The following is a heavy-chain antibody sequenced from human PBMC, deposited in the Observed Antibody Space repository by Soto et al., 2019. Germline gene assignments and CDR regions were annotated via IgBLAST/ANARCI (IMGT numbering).Heavy chain of an antibody. CDR2: IKGDGSVK. J-gene: IGHJ3*02. CDR3: ARDSNIEMDGTWYDIFDI. Sequence: PGGSLRLSCTASGSTFSTYWMTWVRQAPGKGLEWVANIKGDGSVKYFLDSVEGRLTISRDNAKNSVYLQMNSLRAEDTAVYYCARDSNIEMDGTWYDIFDIWGQRTTVPVSS. CDR1: GSTFSTYW. V-gene: IGHV3-7*01. D-gene: IGHD6-19*01.